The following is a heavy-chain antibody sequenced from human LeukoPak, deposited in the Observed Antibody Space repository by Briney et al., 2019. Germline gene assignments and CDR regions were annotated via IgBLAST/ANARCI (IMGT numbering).Heavy chain of an antibody. CDR1: GGSISSYY. D-gene: IGHD2-15*01. J-gene: IGHJ6*02. V-gene: IGHV4-59*01. Sequence: SGTLSLTCTISGGSISSYYWSWIRQPPGKGLEGIGYVDYRGNTNYNPSLKSRVTISIDTSKSLFSLKLNSVTAADTAVYYCARVEVGAANRQWYGMDVWGQGTTVTVSS. CDR2: VDYRGNT. CDR3: ARVEVGAANRQWYGMDV.